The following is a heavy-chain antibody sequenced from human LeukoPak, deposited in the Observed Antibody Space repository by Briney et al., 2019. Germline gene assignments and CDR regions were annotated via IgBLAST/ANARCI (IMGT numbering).Heavy chain of an antibody. Sequence: PSETLSLTCTVSGGSISSYYWGWIRQSPGKGLEWIGYIYYSGITNYNPSLKSRVTISADTSKSQFSLHVTSVTAADTAMYYCARGWGSAMIRGLAGDSWGQGTLVTVSS. CDR3: ARGWGSAMIRGLAGDS. J-gene: IGHJ5*02. D-gene: IGHD3-10*01. CDR1: GGSISSYY. CDR2: IYYSGIT. V-gene: IGHV4-59*12.